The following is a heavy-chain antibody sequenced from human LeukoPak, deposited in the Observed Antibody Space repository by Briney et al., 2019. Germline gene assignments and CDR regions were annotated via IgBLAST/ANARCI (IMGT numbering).Heavy chain of an antibody. CDR1: GGSFSGDY. Sequence: KSSETLSLTCAVYGGSFSGDYWSWIRQPPGKGLEWIGEINHSGSTNYNPSLKSRVTISVDTSKNQFSLKLSSVTAAHTAVYSCARGLRECSSTSCYYFDYWGQGTLVTVSS. CDR3: ARGLRECSSTSCYYFDY. D-gene: IGHD2-2*01. CDR2: INHSGST. V-gene: IGHV4-34*01. J-gene: IGHJ4*02.